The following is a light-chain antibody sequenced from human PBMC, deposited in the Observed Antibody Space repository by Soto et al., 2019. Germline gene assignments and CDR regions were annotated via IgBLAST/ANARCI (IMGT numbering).Light chain of an antibody. CDR1: QSVSSN. Sequence: EIVMTQSPATLSVSPGERATLSCRASQSVSSNLAWYQQIPGQAPRLLIYGASTRATGIPARFSGSGSGTEFTLTISSLQSEDFAVYYCQQYINWPIFTFGPGTKVDIK. J-gene: IGKJ3*01. CDR2: GAS. CDR3: QQYINWPIFT. V-gene: IGKV3-15*01.